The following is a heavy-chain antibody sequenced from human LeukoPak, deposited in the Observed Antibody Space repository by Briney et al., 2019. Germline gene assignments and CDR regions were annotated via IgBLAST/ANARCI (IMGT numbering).Heavy chain of an antibody. CDR1: GYTLTELS. V-gene: IGHV1-24*01. J-gene: IGHJ4*02. Sequence: GASVKVSCKVSGYTLTELSMHWVRQAPGKGLEWMGGFDPEDGETIYAQKFQGRVTMTEDTSTDTAYMELSSLRSEDTAVYYCARTKYCSGGRCYSGFSYWGQGTLVTVSS. CDR2: FDPEDGET. CDR3: ARTKYCSGGRCYSGFSY. D-gene: IGHD2-15*01.